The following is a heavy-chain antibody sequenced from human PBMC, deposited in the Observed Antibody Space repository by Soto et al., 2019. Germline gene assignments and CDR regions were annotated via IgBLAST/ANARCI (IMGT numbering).Heavy chain of an antibody. CDR1: GFTVSSNY. CDR2: IYSGGSA. V-gene: IGHV3-66*04. Sequence: EVQLVESGGGLVQPGGSLRLSCAASGFTVSSNYMSWVRQAPGKGLEWVSVIYSGGSAYYADSVKGRFTISRDNSKNTLYRQMNSVRAEETAVYYCARHGYSYGGGYFDYGGQGTLVTVCS. D-gene: IGHD5-18*01. CDR3: ARHGYSYGGGYFDY. J-gene: IGHJ4*02.